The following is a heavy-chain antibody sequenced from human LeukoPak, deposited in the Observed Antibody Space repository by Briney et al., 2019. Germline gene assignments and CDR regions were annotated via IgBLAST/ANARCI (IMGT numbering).Heavy chain of an antibody. CDR2: INPSGGST. Sequence: ASVKVSCKASGYTFTSYYMHWVRQAPGQGLEWMGIINPSGGSTSYAQKFQGRVTMTRDTSTSTVYMELSSLRSEDTAVYYCARLAPPPVGPLSHYGMDVWGQGTTVTVSS. J-gene: IGHJ6*02. CDR1: GYTFTSYY. D-gene: IGHD3-3*02. CDR3: ARLAPPPVGPLSHYGMDV. V-gene: IGHV1-46*01.